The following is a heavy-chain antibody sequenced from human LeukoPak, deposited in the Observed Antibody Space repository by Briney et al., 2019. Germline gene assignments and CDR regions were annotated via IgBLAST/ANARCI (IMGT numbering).Heavy chain of an antibody. CDR3: ARDGPQLLWFGESINWFDP. CDR2: IYYSGTT. V-gene: IGHV4-39*07. D-gene: IGHD3-10*01. CDR1: GGFISRSSYY. Sequence: SETLSLTCTVSGGFISRSSYYWGWIRQPPGKGLEWIATIYYSGTTYYNPSLKSRVTISVDTSKNQFSLKLSSVTAADTAVYYCARDGPQLLWFGESINWFDPWGQGTLVTVSS. J-gene: IGHJ5*02.